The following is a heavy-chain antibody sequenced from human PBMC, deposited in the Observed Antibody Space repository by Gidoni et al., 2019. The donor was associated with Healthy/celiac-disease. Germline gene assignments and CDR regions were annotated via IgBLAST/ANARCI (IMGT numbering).Heavy chain of an antibody. D-gene: IGHD4-17*01. Sequence: WIRQPPGKGLEWIGYIYYSGSTNYNPSLKSRVTISVDTSKNQCSLKLSSVTAADTAVYYCARDYPDYGGNSGYFDYWGQGTLVTVSS. V-gene: IGHV4-59*01. CDR3: ARDYPDYGGNSGYFDY. J-gene: IGHJ4*02. CDR2: IYYSGST.